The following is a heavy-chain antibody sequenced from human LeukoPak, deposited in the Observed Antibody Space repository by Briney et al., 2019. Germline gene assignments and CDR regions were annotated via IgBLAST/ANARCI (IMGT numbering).Heavy chain of an antibody. D-gene: IGHD2-15*01. Sequence: ASVKVSCKASGYTFTSYGISWVRQAPGQGLEWMGWISAYNGNTNYAQKLQGRVTMTTDTSTSTAYMELRSLRSDDTAVYYCAREVSGSSIVVVVAATGYYGMDVWGQGTTVTVS. CDR3: AREVSGSSIVVVVAATGYYGMDV. V-gene: IGHV1-18*01. CDR1: GYTFTSYG. CDR2: ISAYNGNT. J-gene: IGHJ6*02.